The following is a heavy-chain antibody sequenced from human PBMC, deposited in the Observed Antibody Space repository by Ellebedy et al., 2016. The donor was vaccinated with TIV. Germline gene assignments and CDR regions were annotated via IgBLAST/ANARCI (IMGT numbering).Heavy chain of an antibody. D-gene: IGHD3-16*01. V-gene: IGHV4-34*01. J-gene: IGHJ2*01. CDR1: GGSFNDYY. CDR3: TKALGDTRYFDL. CDR2: INHSGST. Sequence: MPSETLSLTCAVYGGSFNDYYWTRIRQPPGKGLEWIGEINHSGSTNYNPSLKSRVTISVDTSKSWFSLRLSSVTAADTAVYYCTKALGDTRYFDLWGRGTLVTVSS.